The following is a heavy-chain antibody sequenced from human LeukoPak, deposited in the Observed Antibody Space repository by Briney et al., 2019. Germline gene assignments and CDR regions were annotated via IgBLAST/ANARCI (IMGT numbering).Heavy chain of an antibody. Sequence: GGSLRLSCAASGFTFSSYAMHWVRQAPGKWLEWVAVISYDGSHKYYADSLKGRFTISRDNSKNTLYLQMNSLRAEDTAVYYCARAQLSLDYWGQGTLVTVSS. CDR3: ARAQLSLDY. D-gene: IGHD1-1*01. J-gene: IGHJ4*02. V-gene: IGHV3-30*04. CDR1: GFTFSSYA. CDR2: ISYDGSHK.